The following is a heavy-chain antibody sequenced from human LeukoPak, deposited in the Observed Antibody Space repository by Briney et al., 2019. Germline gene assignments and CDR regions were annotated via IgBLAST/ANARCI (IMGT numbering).Heavy chain of an antibody. CDR2: INPNRGET. Sequence: VSVKVSCKPSGYTFTGAYVHWVRQAPGQGLEWMGWINPNRGETKFAQKFQGRVTMTRDTSISTVYMDLGGLRSDDTAVYYCARVLFNSGYDYWGQGSLVTVSS. D-gene: IGHD3-9*01. CDR1: GYTFTGAY. V-gene: IGHV1-2*02. CDR3: ARVLFNSGYDY. J-gene: IGHJ4*02.